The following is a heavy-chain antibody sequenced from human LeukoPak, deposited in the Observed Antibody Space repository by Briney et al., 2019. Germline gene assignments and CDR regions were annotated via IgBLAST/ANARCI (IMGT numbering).Heavy chain of an antibody. Sequence: SETLSLTCNVSGVSIRSGSYYWSWIRQPAGKGLEWIGRIYTSGTTNYNPSLKSRVTISVGTSKSQFSLKLSSVTAADTAVYYCAREVSDYDILTGWIDYWGQGTLVSVSS. CDR2: IYTSGTT. CDR3: AREVSDYDILTGWIDY. V-gene: IGHV4-61*02. CDR1: GVSIRSGSYY. D-gene: IGHD3-9*01. J-gene: IGHJ4*02.